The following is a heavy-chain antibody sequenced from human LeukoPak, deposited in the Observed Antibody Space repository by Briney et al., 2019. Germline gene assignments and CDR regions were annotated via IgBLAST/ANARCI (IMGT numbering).Heavy chain of an antibody. Sequence: PSETLSLTCTVSGGSISSYYWSWIRQPPGEGLEWIGYIYYSGSTNYNPSLKSRVTISVDTSKNQFSLKLSSVTAADTAVYYCAGDYYDSSGYPINYFDYWGQGTLVTVSS. V-gene: IGHV4-59*01. CDR2: IYYSGST. CDR3: AGDYYDSSGYPINYFDY. CDR1: GGSISSYY. J-gene: IGHJ4*02. D-gene: IGHD3-22*01.